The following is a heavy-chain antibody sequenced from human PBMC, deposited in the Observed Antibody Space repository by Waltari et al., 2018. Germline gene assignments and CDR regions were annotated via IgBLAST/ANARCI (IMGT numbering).Heavy chain of an antibody. CDR2: FGPEDGET. J-gene: IGHJ5*02. Sequence: QVQLVQSGAEVKKPGASVKVSCKVSGYTLTELSMHWVRQAPGKGLEWMGGFGPEDGETIYAQKFQGRVTMTEDTSTDTAYMELSSLRSEDTAVYYCATDRGYCSSTSCYRAAWFDPWGQGTLVTVSS. CDR1: GYTLTELS. V-gene: IGHV1-24*01. D-gene: IGHD2-2*01. CDR3: ATDRGYCSSTSCYRAAWFDP.